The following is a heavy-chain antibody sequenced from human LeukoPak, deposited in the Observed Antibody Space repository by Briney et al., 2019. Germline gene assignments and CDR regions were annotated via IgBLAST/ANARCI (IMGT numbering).Heavy chain of an antibody. CDR1: GFTFSSYE. J-gene: IGHJ4*02. D-gene: IGHD3-3*01. V-gene: IGHV3-48*03. CDR3: ARGWRYFDF. Sequence: GGSLRLSCAASGFTFSSYEMNWVRQAPGKGLEWVSYISASGSTIYYADSVKGRFTLSRDSAKNSLYLQMNSLRAEDTAVYYCARGWRYFDFWGQGTLVTVSS. CDR2: ISASGSTI.